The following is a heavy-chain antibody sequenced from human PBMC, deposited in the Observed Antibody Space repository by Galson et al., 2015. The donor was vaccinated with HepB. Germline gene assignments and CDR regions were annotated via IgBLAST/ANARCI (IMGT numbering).Heavy chain of an antibody. CDR1: GFTFSNAW. Sequence: SLRLSCAASGFTFSNAWMSWVRQAPGKGLEWVGRIKSKTDGGTTDYAAPVKGRFTISRDDSKNTLYLQMNSLKTEDTAVYYCTTNPRMVRGVNQRVRSDYWGQGTLVTVSS. CDR2: IKSKTDGGTT. V-gene: IGHV3-15*01. J-gene: IGHJ4*02. D-gene: IGHD3-10*01. CDR3: TTNPRMVRGVNQRVRSDY.